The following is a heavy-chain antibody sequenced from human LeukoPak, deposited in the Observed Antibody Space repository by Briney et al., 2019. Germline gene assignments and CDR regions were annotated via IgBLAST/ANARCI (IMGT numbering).Heavy chain of an antibody. CDR2: ISTSGSTK. V-gene: IGHV3-11*01. D-gene: IGHD1-26*01. Sequence: PGGSLRLSCAASGFTVSSTYMSWVRQAPGKGLEWVSYISTSGSTKHYADSVKGRFTISRDNAKKSVGLQMNSLRVEDTAVYYCARAITEYPLVGGSNGAFDYWGQGALVTVSS. CDR3: ARAITEYPLVGGSNGAFDY. J-gene: IGHJ4*02. CDR1: GFTVSSTY.